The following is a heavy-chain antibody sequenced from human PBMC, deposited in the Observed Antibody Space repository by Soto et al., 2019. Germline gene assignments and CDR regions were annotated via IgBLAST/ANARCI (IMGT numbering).Heavy chain of an antibody. D-gene: IGHD3-10*01. CDR1: GFTFATYA. CDR3: AREGAVIGSGYFDY. J-gene: IGHJ4*02. V-gene: IGHV3-23*01. CDR2: FAGGGENT. Sequence: EVQLLESGGGLVQPGGSLRLYCAASGFTFATYAVSWVRQAPGKGPEWVSAFAGGGENTYYTESVKGRFTIFGDNSRTTLYLQMTTLRVEDTAIYYCAREGAVIGSGYFDYWAQGTLVTVSS.